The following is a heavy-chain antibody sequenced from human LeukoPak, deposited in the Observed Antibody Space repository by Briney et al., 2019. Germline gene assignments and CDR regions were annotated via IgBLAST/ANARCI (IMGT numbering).Heavy chain of an antibody. CDR3: TRGYYEPFDR. D-gene: IGHD3-22*01. J-gene: IGHJ4*02. V-gene: IGHV4-59*02. CDR2: VYYSGST. CDR1: GGSVSSSH. Sequence: NPSETLSLNCTVSGGSVSSSHWNWIRQPPGKGLEWIGNVYYSGSTKYNPSLRSRVTMSLDTSNNQFSLKLRSVTASDTALYYCTRGYYEPFDRWRQGTLVTVSS.